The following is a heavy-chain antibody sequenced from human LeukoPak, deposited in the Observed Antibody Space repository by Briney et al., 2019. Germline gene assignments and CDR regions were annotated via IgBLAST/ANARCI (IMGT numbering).Heavy chain of an antibody. CDR3: AKLLRGVVVPYFDS. CDR2: ISGNGDRA. CDR1: GFTFSSSA. J-gene: IGHJ4*02. D-gene: IGHD3-10*01. V-gene: IGHV3-23*01. Sequence: GGSLRLSCAASGFTFSSSAMSWVRQAPGKGLEWVSAISGNGDRAHYAASVKGRFTVSRDTSTNTLFLQLNSLRAEDTAIYYCAKLLRGVVVPYFDSWGQGTLVTVSS.